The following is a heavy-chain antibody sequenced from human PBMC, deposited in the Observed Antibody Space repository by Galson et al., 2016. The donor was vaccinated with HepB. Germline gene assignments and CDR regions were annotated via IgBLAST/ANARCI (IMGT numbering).Heavy chain of an antibody. CDR2: IYTGGST. CDR3: ARGMGHWSFVY. J-gene: IGHJ4*02. Sequence: SLRLSCAASGFTVSSYYMSWVRQAPGEGLEWVSIIYTGGSTYYADSVKGRFTISRDNSKNTLYLQMNGLRAEDTAVYYCARGMGHWSFVYWGQGTLVTVSS. D-gene: IGHD5-24*01. CDR1: GFTVSSYY. V-gene: IGHV3-53*01.